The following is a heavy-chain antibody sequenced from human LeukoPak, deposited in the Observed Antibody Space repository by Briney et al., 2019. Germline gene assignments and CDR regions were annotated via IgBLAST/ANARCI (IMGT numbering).Heavy chain of an antibody. J-gene: IGHJ4*02. CDR2: IRSKTDGGTT. V-gene: IGHV3-15*01. D-gene: IGHD3-10*01. CDR3: SSGTYYNGFEY. CDR1: GFTLSNAW. Sequence: GGSLRLSCAASGFTLSNAWMTWVRQAPGKGLEWVGRIRSKTDGGTTEYAAPVKGRFTISRDDSRNTLYPQMNSLKTEDTAVYYCSSGTYYNGFEYWGQGTLVTVSS.